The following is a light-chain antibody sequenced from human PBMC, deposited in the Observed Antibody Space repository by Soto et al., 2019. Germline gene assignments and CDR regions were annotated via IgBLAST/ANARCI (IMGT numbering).Light chain of an antibody. V-gene: IGKV1-33*01. J-gene: IGKJ4*01. CDR2: DAS. CDR3: QQYDNLPLT. Sequence: DFQMTQSPSSLSASVGDRVTFTCQASQAIGNFLNWYQHKAGKAPKLLIYDASNLETGVPSRFIGSRSGTDLVFTISSLQTAEIATYYGQQYDNLPLTFGGGTKVESK. CDR1: QAIGNF.